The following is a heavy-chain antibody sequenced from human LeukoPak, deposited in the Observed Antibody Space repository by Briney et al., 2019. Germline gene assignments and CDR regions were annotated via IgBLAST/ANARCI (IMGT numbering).Heavy chain of an antibody. V-gene: IGHV1-2*02. D-gene: IGHD6-6*01. J-gene: IGHJ3*02. Sequence: ASVKVSSKASGYTFTSYGISWVRQAPGQGLEWMGWINPNSGGTSSAQNFQGRVTMTRDTSVSTAYMELSSLRSDDTAVYYCARDTATITSRPALDTWGQGTMVTVSS. CDR3: ARDTATITSRPALDT. CDR1: GYTFTSYG. CDR2: INPNSGGT.